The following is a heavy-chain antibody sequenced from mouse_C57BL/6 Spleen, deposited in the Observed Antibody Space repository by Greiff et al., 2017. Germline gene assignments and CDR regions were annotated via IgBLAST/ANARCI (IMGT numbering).Heavy chain of an antibody. Sequence: VQLQQPGAELVRPGSSVKLSCKASGYTFTSYWMDWVKQRPGQGLEWIGNIYPSDSETHYNQKFKDKATLTVDKSSSTAYMQLSSLTSEDSAVYYCARWDYGSSEGYFDVWGTGTTVTVSS. V-gene: IGHV1-61*01. CDR3: ARWDYGSSEGYFDV. CDR1: GYTFTSYW. D-gene: IGHD1-1*01. J-gene: IGHJ1*03. CDR2: IYPSDSET.